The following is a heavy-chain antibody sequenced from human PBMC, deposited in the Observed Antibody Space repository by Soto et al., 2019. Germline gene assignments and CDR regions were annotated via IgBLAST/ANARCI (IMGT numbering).Heavy chain of an antibody. CDR2: IYYSGST. CDR1: GGSVSSNIYY. D-gene: IGHD3-22*01. CDR3: ARGYDYYSGGYLFDY. V-gene: IGHV4-31*03. Sequence: SETLSLTCSVSGGSVSSNIYYWTWIRQHPGKGPEWIGHIYYSGSTYYNPSLKSRVAISLDMSKNQFSLKLTSVSAADTAVYYCARGYDYYSGGYLFDYWGQGTLVTVSS. J-gene: IGHJ4*02.